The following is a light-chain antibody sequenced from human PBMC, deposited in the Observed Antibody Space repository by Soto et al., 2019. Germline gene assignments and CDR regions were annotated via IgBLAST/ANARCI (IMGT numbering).Light chain of an antibody. J-gene: IGLJ3*02. V-gene: IGLV1-44*01. Sequence: QSVPTQPPSASGTPGQRVTITCYGDNSNIASNSVNWYQQLPGTAPQLLIYSDNRRPSGVPDRFSASKSGASAFLTISGLQSDDEADYYCSSWDRSLDNWMFGGGTKVTVL. CDR3: SSWDRSLDNWM. CDR2: SDN. CDR1: NSNIASNS.